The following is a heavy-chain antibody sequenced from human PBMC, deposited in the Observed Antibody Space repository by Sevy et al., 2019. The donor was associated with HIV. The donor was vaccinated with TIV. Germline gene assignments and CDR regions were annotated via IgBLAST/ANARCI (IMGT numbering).Heavy chain of an antibody. CDR3: ARNDYGDYGITREYYMDV. V-gene: IGHV3-21*01. CDR2: ISSGGTYI. CDR1: GFTFSTYS. Sequence: GGSLRLSCAASGFTFSTYSMNWVRQAPGKGLEWVSSISSGGTYIYYADSVKGRFTISRNNAKNSLFLQMNSLRAEDTAVYFCARNDYGDYGITREYYMDVWGKGTTVTVSS. J-gene: IGHJ6*03. D-gene: IGHD4-17*01.